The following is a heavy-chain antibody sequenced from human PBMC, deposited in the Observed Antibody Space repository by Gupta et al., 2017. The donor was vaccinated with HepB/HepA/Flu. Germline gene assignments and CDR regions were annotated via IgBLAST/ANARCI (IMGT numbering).Heavy chain of an antibody. CDR1: GGSISSYY. CDR3: ARVFRGGLRFWEWLPGGRFDP. Sequence: QVQLQESGPGLVKPSETLSLTCTVSGGSISSYYWSWIRQPPGKGLEWIGYIYYSGSTNYNPSLKSLVTISVDTSKNQFSLKLSSVTAADTAVYYCARVFRGGLRFWEWLPGGRFDPWGQGTLVTVSS. CDR2: IYYSGST. D-gene: IGHD3-3*01. J-gene: IGHJ5*02. V-gene: IGHV4-59*01.